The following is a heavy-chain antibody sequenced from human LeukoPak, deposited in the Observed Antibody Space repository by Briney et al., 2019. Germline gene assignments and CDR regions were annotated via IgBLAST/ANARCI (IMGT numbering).Heavy chain of an antibody. CDR1: GGSISSSSYY. Sequence: SETLSLTCTVSGGSISSSSYYWGWIRQPPGKGLEWIGSIYYSGSTYYNPSLKSRVTISVDTSKNQFSLKLSSVTAADTAVYYCARWALYGGKPLDHWGQGTLVTVSS. CDR2: IYYSGST. CDR3: ARWALYGGKPLDH. D-gene: IGHD4-23*01. V-gene: IGHV4-39*01. J-gene: IGHJ4*02.